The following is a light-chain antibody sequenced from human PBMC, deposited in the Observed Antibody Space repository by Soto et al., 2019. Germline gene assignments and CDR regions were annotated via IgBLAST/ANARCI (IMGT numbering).Light chain of an antibody. Sequence: EIVLTQSPGTLSLSPGERATLSCRASQSVSSSYLAWYQQKPGQAPRLLIYDASSRATGIPDRFSGSGSGTDFTLTSRRLEPEDFAVDYCQQYGSSLYTFGQGTKLEIK. J-gene: IGKJ2*01. V-gene: IGKV3-20*01. CDR1: QSVSSSY. CDR2: DAS. CDR3: QQYGSSLYT.